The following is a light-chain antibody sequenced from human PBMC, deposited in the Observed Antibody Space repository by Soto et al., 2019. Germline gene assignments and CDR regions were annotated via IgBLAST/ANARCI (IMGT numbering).Light chain of an antibody. CDR3: QQRYGWPPLT. CDR1: RGVGIY. J-gene: IGKJ4*01. Sequence: EIVLTQSPATLSLSPGERATLSCRASRGVGIYLAWYQQKPGQAPRLLIYDTSNRATGITARFSGSGSGTDFTLTISGLEPEDFAVYYCQQRYGWPPLTFGGGTRGEIK. CDR2: DTS. V-gene: IGKV3-11*01.